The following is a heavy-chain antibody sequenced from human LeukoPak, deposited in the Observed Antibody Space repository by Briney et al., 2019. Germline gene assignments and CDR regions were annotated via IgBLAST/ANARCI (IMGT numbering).Heavy chain of an antibody. V-gene: IGHV1-3*01. J-gene: IGHJ6*02. CDR2: INAGNGNT. CDR1: GYTFTSYA. Sequence: ASVKVSCKASGYTFTSYAMHWVRQAPGQRLEWMGWINAGNGNTKYSQKFQGRVTITRDTSAGTAYMELSSLRSEDTAVYYCARDQADFWSGYYTVLGYYYYYGMDVWGQGTTVTVSS. CDR3: ARDQADFWSGYYTVLGYYYYYGMDV. D-gene: IGHD3-3*01.